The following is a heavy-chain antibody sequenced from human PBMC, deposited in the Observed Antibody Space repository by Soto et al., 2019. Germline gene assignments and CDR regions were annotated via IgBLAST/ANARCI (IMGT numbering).Heavy chain of an antibody. CDR2: IYWDDDK. CDR1: GFSLSTSGVG. J-gene: IGHJ1*01. CDR3: AHRRIHDYGDYMEEYFQH. V-gene: IGHV2-5*02. Sequence: QITLKESGPTLVKPTQTLTLTCTFSGFSLSTSGVGVGWIRQPPGKALEWLALIYWDDDKRYSPSLKSRLTITKDTSKNQVVLTMTNMDPVDTATYYCAHRRIHDYGDYMEEYFQHWGQGTLVTVSS. D-gene: IGHD4-17*01.